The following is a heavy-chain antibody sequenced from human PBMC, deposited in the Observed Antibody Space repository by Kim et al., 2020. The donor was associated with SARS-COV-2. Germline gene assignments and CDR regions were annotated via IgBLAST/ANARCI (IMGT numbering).Heavy chain of an antibody. D-gene: IGHD4-17*01. J-gene: IGHJ3*02. CDR1: GFTFSDYY. CDR2: ISSSGSTI. Sequence: GGSLRLSCAASGFTFSDYYMSWIRQAPGKGLEWVSYISSSGSTIYYADSVKGRFTISRDNAKTSLYLQMNSLRAEDTAVYYCATERVTAASLRAFDIWGQVTMVTLSS. V-gene: IGHV3-11*04. CDR3: ATERVTAASLRAFDI.